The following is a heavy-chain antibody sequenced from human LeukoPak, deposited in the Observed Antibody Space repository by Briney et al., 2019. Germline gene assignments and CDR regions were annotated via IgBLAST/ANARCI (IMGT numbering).Heavy chain of an antibody. J-gene: IGHJ4*02. V-gene: IGHV1-69*06. CDR2: IIPIFGTA. Sequence: GASVKVSCKASGGTFSSYAISWVRQAPGQGLEWMGGIIPIFGTANYAQKFQGRVTITADKSTSTAYMELSSLRSEDTAVYYCAGIAYSYGSTGTDYFNYWGQGTLVTVSS. CDR3: AGIAYSYGSTGTDYFNY. D-gene: IGHD5-18*01. CDR1: GGTFSSYA.